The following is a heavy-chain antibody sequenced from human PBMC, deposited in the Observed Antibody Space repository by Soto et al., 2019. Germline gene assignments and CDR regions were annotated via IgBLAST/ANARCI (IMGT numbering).Heavy chain of an antibody. CDR1: GFTFSTFA. V-gene: IGHV3-23*01. CDR3: AKGNLNQDIWRGYPPDY. J-gene: IGHJ4*02. D-gene: IGHD3-3*01. Sequence: EVQLLESGGGLAQPGESLRLSCAASGFTFSTFAMNWVRQAPGKGLEWVSAISYSGNSKYYADSVKGRFTISRDNSKNTLYLQINSLRGEDTAVYYCAKGNLNQDIWRGYPPDYWGQGTLVTVSS. CDR2: ISYSGNSK.